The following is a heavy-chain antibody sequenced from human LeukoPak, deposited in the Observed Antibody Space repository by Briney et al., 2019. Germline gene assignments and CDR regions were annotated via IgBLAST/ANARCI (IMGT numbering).Heavy chain of an antibody. CDR2: FYASGTT. J-gene: IGHJ5*01. CDR3: AKTHCGGGSCDKFDS. CDR1: GASINTYF. D-gene: IGHD2-15*01. V-gene: IGHV4-4*07. Sequence: SATLSLTCTVSGASINTYFWSWIRQPAGKRLEWIGRFYASGTTYYNPSLRSRVSLPIDTSKNQLSLNLSSVTAADTALYYCAKTHCGGGSCDKFDSWGQGILVTVSS.